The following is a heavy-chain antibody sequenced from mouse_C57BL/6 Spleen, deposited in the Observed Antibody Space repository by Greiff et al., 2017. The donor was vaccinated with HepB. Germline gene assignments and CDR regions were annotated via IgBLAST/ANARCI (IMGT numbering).Heavy chain of an antibody. CDR3: ANIYEYDSFFDY. J-gene: IGHJ2*01. CDR2: INPSSGYT. CDR1: GYTFTSYW. V-gene: IGHV1-7*01. Sequence: VQLQQSGAELAKPGASVKLSCKASGYTFTSYWMHWVKQRPGQGLEWIGYINPSSGYTMSYQKFKDKATLIADKSSSTAYMQLSSLTYEDSAVYYCANIYEYDSFFDYWGKGTTLTVS. D-gene: IGHD2-4*01.